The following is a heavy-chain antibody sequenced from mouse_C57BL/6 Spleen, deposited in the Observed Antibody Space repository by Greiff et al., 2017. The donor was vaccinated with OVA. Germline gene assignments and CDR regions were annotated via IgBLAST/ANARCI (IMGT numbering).Heavy chain of an antibody. D-gene: IGHD1-1*01. CDR3: TVLRYYFDY. Sequence: DVQLQESGGGLVQPGGSMKLSCVASGFTFSNYWMNWVRQSPEKGLEWVAQIRLKSDNYATHYAESVKGRFTISRDDSKSSVYLQMNNLRAEDTGIYYCTVLRYYFDYWGQGTTLTVSS. J-gene: IGHJ2*01. V-gene: IGHV6-3*01. CDR2: IRLKSDNYAT. CDR1: GFTFSNYW.